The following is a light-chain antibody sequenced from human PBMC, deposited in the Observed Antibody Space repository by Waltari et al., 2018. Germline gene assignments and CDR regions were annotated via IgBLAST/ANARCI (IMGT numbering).Light chain of an antibody. CDR1: QSVASW. Sequence: DIQMTQSPSTLSASVGDRVTITCRASQSVASWVAWYQQKPGKAPKLLIYKASTLESGVPSRFSGSGSGTEFTLSIPSLQPDDFATYYCQQYNNNSPFAFGPGTRVDIK. V-gene: IGKV1-5*03. CDR2: KAS. CDR3: QQYNNNSPFA. J-gene: IGKJ3*01.